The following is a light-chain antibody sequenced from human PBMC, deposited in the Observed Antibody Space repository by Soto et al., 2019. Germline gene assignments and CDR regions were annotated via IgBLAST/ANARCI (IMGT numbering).Light chain of an antibody. Sequence: EIVMTHSPATLSVSPWERAXLXXXXSQGVSSYLAWYQQKPGQAPRLLIYGASNRATGIPARFSGSGSGTDFTLTISSLEPEDFAVYYCQQRSNWPPITFGQGTRLEIK. J-gene: IGKJ5*01. CDR2: GAS. CDR3: QQRSNWPPIT. CDR1: QGVSSY. V-gene: IGKV3-11*01.